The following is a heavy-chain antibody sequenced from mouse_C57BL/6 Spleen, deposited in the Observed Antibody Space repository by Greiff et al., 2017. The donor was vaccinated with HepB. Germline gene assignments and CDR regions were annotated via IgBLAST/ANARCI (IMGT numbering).Heavy chain of an antibody. CDR3: TRATRGVGYY. Sequence: VQLQQSGAELVRPGASVTLSCKASGYTFTDYEMHWVKQTPVHGLEWIGAIDPETGGTAYNQKFKGKAILTADKSSSTAYMELRSLTPEDSAVYYCTRATRGVGYYWGQGTTLTVSS. CDR2: IDPETGGT. J-gene: IGHJ2*01. CDR1: GYTFTDYE. D-gene: IGHD1-1*01. V-gene: IGHV1-15*01.